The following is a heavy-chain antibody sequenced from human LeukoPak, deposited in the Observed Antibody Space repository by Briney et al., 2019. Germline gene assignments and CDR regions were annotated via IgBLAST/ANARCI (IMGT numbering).Heavy chain of an antibody. D-gene: IGHD3-10*01. CDR1: GYSISSGYY. Sequence: PSETLSLTCAVSGYSISSGYYWGWIRQSPGKGRGWIGRIDRSGNTYYNPPLKSRVAISVDTSSNQFSLRLTSVTAADTAVYYCARMDDCFGSGKYYNVINYYYMDVLGKGTTVTVS. CDR2: IDRSGNT. V-gene: IGHV4-38-2*01. CDR3: ARMDDCFGSGKYYNVINYYYMDV. J-gene: IGHJ6*03.